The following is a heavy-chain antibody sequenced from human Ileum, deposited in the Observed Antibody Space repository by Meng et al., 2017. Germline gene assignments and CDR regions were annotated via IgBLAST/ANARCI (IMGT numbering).Heavy chain of an antibody. J-gene: IGHJ4*02. CDR3: TTEVRGWYYFDY. CDR1: GFTFSNAW. V-gene: IGHV3-15*01. D-gene: IGHD6-19*01. Sequence: EGSLRLSCAASGFTFSNAWMSWVRQAPGKGLEWVGRIKSKTDGGTTDYAAPVKGRFTISRDDSKNTLYLQMNSLKTEDTAVYYCTTEVRGWYYFDYWGQGTLVTVSS. CDR2: IKSKTDGGTT.